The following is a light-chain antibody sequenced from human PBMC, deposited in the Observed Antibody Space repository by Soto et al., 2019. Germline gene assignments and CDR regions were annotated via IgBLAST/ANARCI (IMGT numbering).Light chain of an antibody. J-gene: IGKJ1*01. CDR2: GAS. Sequence: EIVLTQLPGTLSLSPGERATLSCRASQSVTSSSLAWYQQKVGRAPRVLIYGASNRATGIPDRFSGSGSGTDFTLTITRLEPEDFAVYFCYQYDSSPWTFGQGTKVDIK. CDR3: YQYDSSPWT. CDR1: QSVTSSS. V-gene: IGKV3-20*01.